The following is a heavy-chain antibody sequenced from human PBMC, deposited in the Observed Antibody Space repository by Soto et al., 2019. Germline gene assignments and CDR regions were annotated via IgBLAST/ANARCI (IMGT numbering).Heavy chain of an antibody. J-gene: IGHJ6*03. V-gene: IGHV1-2*02. CDR3: AREYGGATATLYYYYFYMDV. Sequence: QVQLVQSGAEVKKPGASVKVSCKTSGDSFSAFYLHWVRQAPGQGLEWLGWINPNGGATKYAQKFRGRVAMTRDTSSRTAYLELSSLRSDDTAIYYYAREYGGATATLYYYYFYMDVWGKGTTVTVTS. CDR1: GDSFSAFY. CDR2: INPNGGAT. D-gene: IGHD5-12*01.